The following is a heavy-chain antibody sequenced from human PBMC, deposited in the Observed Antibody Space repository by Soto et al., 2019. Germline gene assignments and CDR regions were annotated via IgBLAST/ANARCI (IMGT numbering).Heavy chain of an antibody. J-gene: IGHJ6*02. V-gene: IGHV4-39*01. CDR1: GGSISSSSYY. Sequence: QLQLQESGPGLVKPSETLSLTCTVSGGSISSSSYYWGWIRQPPGKGLEWIGSIYYSGSTYYNPSLKSRVTISVDTSKNQFSLKLSSVTAADTAVYYCARPGIASYYGMDVWGQGTTVTVSS. D-gene: IGHD6-13*01. CDR3: ARPGIASYYGMDV. CDR2: IYYSGST.